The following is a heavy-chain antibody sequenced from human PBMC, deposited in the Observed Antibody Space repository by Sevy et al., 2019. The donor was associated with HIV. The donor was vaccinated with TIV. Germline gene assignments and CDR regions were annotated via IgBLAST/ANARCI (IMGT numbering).Heavy chain of an antibody. CDR1: GYAFTGYY. Sequence: ASVKVSCKAFGYAFTGYYIHWVRQAPGQGLEWMGRINPISGGTDDSHKFQGRVTMTRDTSISTAYMDVISLRSDDTAVYYCARAPTDFWTEGMGVWGQGTVVTVSS. J-gene: IGHJ6*02. CDR3: ARAPTDFWTEGMGV. D-gene: IGHD3-3*01. CDR2: INPISGGT. V-gene: IGHV1-2*06.